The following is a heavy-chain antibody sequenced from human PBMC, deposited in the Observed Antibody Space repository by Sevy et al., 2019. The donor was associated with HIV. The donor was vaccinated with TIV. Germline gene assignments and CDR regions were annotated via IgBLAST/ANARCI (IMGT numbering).Heavy chain of an antibody. V-gene: IGHV4-59*01. J-gene: IGHJ4*02. Sequence: SETLSLTCTVSGGSMNNYFWSWIRQPPGKGLEWIGYMYYSGSTSYNPSLKSRVTISVDTSKNQFSLKLRSVTAADTALYYCARESIGATGDFDYWGQGTLVTVFS. CDR3: ARESIGATGDFDY. CDR2: MYYSGST. CDR1: GGSMNNYF. D-gene: IGHD6-6*01.